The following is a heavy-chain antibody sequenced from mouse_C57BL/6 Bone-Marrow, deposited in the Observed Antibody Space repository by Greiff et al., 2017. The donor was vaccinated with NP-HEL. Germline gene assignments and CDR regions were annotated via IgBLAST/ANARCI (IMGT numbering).Heavy chain of an antibody. CDR2: INPSSGYT. D-gene: IGHD2-5*01. Sequence: VQVVESGAELARPGASVKMSCKASGYTFTSYTMHWVKQRPGQGLEWIGYINPSSGYTKYNQKFKDKATLTADKSSSTAYMQLSSLTSEDSAVYYCARGDFYSNYYYAMDYWGQGTSVTVSS. J-gene: IGHJ4*01. CDR1: GYTFTSYT. V-gene: IGHV1-4*01. CDR3: ARGDFYSNYYYAMDY.